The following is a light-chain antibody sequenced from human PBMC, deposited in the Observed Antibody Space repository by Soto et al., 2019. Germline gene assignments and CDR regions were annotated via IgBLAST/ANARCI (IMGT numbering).Light chain of an antibody. V-gene: IGKV3-20*01. CDR1: GSFSNNY. CDR2: GAS. CDR3: QQYGTSPTWT. J-gene: IGKJ1*01. Sequence: EIVLTQSPNTLSLSPGEEATLPCRTSGSFSNNYLAWYQQKAGQAPRLLIYGASGRATGIPDRFSGSGSGTDFTLTISRLEPEDFAVYYCQQYGTSPTWTFGQGTNVEVK.